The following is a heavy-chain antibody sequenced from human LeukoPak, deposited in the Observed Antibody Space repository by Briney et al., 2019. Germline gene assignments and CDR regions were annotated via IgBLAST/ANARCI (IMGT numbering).Heavy chain of an antibody. Sequence: PGGSLRLSCVASGSGFPFSNAWMSWVRQAPGKGLEWVSSISSSSSYIYYADSVKGRFTISRDNAKNSLYLQMNSLRAEDTAVYYCARDPLFDYWGQGTLVTVSS. CDR1: GSGFPFSNAW. CDR2: ISSSSSYI. CDR3: ARDPLFDY. J-gene: IGHJ4*02. V-gene: IGHV3-21*01.